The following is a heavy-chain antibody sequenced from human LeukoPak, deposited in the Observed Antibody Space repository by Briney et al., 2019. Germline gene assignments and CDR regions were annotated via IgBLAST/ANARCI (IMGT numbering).Heavy chain of an antibody. CDR3: AKGYSSGWYAFDS. CDR2: LSSGGGGT. V-gene: IGHV3-23*01. J-gene: IGHJ4*02. Sequence: PGGSLRLSCAASGFTFSRYPMIWVRQAPGKGLEWVSTLSSGGGGTYYADSVRGRFTISRDDSKNTLYLEMFSLTAEDTARYYCAKGYSSGWYAFDSWGQGTLVTVFS. D-gene: IGHD6-19*01. CDR1: GFTFSRYP.